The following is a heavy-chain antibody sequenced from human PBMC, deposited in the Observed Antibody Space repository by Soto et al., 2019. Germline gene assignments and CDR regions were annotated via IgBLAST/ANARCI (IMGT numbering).Heavy chain of an antibody. V-gene: IGHV4-31*01. CDR3: ARSRQGVARLFDY. D-gene: IGHD3-3*01. CDR2: IYYSGST. J-gene: IGHJ4*02. Sequence: QVQLQESCPGLVKPSQTLSLTCTVSGGSISSGGYYWSWIRQHPGKCLEWIGYIYYSGSTYYNPSLKSQVTISVDTSKNQFSLKLSSVTAADTAVYYCARSRQGVARLFDYWGQGTLVTVSS. CDR1: GGSISSGGYY.